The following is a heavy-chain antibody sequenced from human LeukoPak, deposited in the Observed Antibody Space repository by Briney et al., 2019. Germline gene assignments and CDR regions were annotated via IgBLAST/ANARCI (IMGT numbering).Heavy chain of an antibody. J-gene: IGHJ4*02. CDR2: ISSNGGST. CDR3: ARAAVAGNLDY. V-gene: IGHV3-64*01. CDR1: GFTFSSYA. Sequence: RTGGSLRLSCAASGFTFSSYAMHWVRQAPGKGLEYVSAISSNGGSTYYANSVKGRFTISRDNSKNTLYLQMGSLRAEDMAVYYCARAAVAGNLDYWGQGTLVTVSS. D-gene: IGHD6-19*01.